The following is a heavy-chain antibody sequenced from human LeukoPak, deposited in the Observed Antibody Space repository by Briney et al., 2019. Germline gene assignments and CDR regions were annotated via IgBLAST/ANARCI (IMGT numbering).Heavy chain of an antibody. Sequence: ASVKVSCKASGGTFSSYAISWVRQAPGQGLELMGGIIPIFGTANYAQKFQGRVTITADKSTSTAYMELSSLRSEDTAVYYCARDVGGSYVFDYWGQGTLVTVSS. J-gene: IGHJ4*02. CDR1: GGTFSSYA. D-gene: IGHD1-26*01. CDR2: IIPIFGTA. V-gene: IGHV1-69*06. CDR3: ARDVGGSYVFDY.